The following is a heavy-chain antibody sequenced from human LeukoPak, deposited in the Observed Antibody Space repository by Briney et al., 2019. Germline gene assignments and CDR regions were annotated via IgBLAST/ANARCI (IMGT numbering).Heavy chain of an antibody. Sequence: GGSLRLSCAASGFTFSSYAMSWVRQAPGKGLEWVSAIIGSGSSTYYADSVKGRFTISRDNSKNTLFLQMNSLRAEDTAVYFCAKTVSGSHSYQGGDYWGQGTLVTVSS. CDR3: AKTVSGSHSYQGGDY. CDR2: IIGSGSST. J-gene: IGHJ4*02. D-gene: IGHD3-16*02. CDR1: GFTFSSYA. V-gene: IGHV3-23*01.